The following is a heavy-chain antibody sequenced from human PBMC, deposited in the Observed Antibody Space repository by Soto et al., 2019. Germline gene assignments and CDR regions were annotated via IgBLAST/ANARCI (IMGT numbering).Heavy chain of an antibody. D-gene: IGHD6-19*01. CDR3: ASNLAVAGTGYYYYYYGMDV. Sequence: QVQLVQSGAEVKTPGSSVKLSCKAPGGTFSSYAISWVRQAPGQGLVGMGGIIPIFGTANYAQKFQGRVTITADESTSTVYMELSSLRSEDTAVYYCASNLAVAGTGYYYYYYGMDVWGQGTTVTVSS. CDR2: IIPIFGTA. V-gene: IGHV1-69*01. CDR1: GGTFSSYA. J-gene: IGHJ6*02.